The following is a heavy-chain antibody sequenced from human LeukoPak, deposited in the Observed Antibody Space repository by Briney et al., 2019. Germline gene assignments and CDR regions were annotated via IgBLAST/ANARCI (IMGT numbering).Heavy chain of an antibody. V-gene: IGHV3-23*01. Sequence: PVGSLRLSCAASGFTFSNYDMSWVRQAPGEGLEWVSAISGSGGSTYNADSVKGRFTISRDNSKNTLYLQMNSLRAEDTAVYYCAKDFWFGENYYMDVWGKGTTVTVSS. D-gene: IGHD3-10*01. CDR2: ISGSGGST. CDR1: GFTFSNYD. J-gene: IGHJ6*03. CDR3: AKDFWFGENYYMDV.